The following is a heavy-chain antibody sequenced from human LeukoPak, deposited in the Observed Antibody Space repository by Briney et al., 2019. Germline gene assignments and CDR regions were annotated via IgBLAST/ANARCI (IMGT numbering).Heavy chain of an antibody. D-gene: IGHD1-7*01. V-gene: IGHV4-39*07. Sequence: SETLSLTCTVSGGSISSSSNYWDWIRQPPGKGLEWIGNIYYSGSTYYNPSLKSRVTTSLDTSKNQFSLKLSSVTAADTAVYYCARTGPTGYFDYWGQGALVTVSS. J-gene: IGHJ4*02. CDR2: IYYSGST. CDR3: ARTGPTGYFDY. CDR1: GGSISSSSNY.